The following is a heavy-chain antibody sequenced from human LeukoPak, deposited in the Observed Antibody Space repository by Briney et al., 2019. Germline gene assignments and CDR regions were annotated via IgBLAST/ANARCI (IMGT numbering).Heavy chain of an antibody. CDR3: ARDGRGIPGFDY. Sequence: EGSLRLSCAASGFTFSSYEMNWVRQAPGKGLEWVSYISSSGSTIYYADSVKGRFTISRDNAKNSLYLQMNSLRAEDTAVYYCARDGRGIPGFDYWGQGTLVTVSS. CDR1: GFTFSSYE. V-gene: IGHV3-48*03. CDR2: ISSSGSTI. J-gene: IGHJ4*02. D-gene: IGHD1-1*01.